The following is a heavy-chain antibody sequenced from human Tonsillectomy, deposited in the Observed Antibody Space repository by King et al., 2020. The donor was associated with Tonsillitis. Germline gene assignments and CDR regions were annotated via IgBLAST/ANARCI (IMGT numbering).Heavy chain of an antibody. CDR3: ARVYCSSTTCPIIFDY. CDR1: GYSTTSDFY. CDR2: IYHGRST. D-gene: IGHD2-2*01. V-gene: IGHV4-38-2*01. Sequence: QLQESGPGLVKPSETLSLTCAVSGYSTTSDFYWGWIRQPPGKGLEWIGNIYHGRSTYCNPSLKSRVTISLDTSKNQFSLKLSSVTAADTAVYYCARVYCSSTTCPIIFDYWGQGTLVTVSS. J-gene: IGHJ4*02.